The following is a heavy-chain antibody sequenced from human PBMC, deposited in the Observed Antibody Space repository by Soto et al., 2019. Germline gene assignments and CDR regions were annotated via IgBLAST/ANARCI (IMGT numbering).Heavy chain of an antibody. J-gene: IGHJ4*02. Sequence: QVQLQESGPGLVKPSQTLSLTCTVSGGSVSSGDYYWSWIRQPPGKGLEWIGYIYYSGSTYYNPSLKSGLTISVDTSKNQFSLKLTSVTAADTAVYYCARVTDTAMIVGDYFDSWGQGTLVTVSS. V-gene: IGHV4-30-4*01. CDR3: ARVTDTAMIVGDYFDS. D-gene: IGHD5-18*01. CDR2: IYYSGST. CDR1: GGSVSSGDYY.